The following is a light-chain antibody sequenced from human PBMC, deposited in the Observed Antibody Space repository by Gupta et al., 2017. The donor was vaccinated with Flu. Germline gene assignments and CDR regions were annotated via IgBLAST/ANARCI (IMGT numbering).Light chain of an antibody. CDR1: QSVSSS. J-gene: IGKJ1*01. V-gene: IGKV3-15*01. CDR3: QQYKNWPPWT. CDR2: DAS. Sequence: EIVMTQSPVPLSVSPGERATLSCRASQSVSSSLAWYQQKPGQAPRLLIYDASTRAAGLPARFSGSGSGTEFSLTISSLQSEDFAVYYCQQYKNWPPWTFGPGTKVEI.